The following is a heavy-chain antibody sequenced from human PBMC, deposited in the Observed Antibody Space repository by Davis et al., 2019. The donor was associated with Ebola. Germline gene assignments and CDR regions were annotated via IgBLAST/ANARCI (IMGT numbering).Heavy chain of an antibody. Sequence: GESLKISCAASGFTFSSYAMHWVRQAPGKGLEWVAAISYDGSNKYYADSVKGRFTISRDNSKNTLYLQMNSLRAEDTAVYYCARTKGLVPAAEDYYYYGMDVWGQGTTVTVSS. CDR2: ISYDGSNK. CDR1: GFTFSSYA. V-gene: IGHV3-30-3*01. CDR3: ARTKGLVPAAEDYYYYGMDV. J-gene: IGHJ6*02. D-gene: IGHD2-2*01.